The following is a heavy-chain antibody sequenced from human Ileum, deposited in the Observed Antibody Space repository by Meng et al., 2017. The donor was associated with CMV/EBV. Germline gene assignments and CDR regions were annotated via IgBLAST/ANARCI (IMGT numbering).Heavy chain of an antibody. Sequence: SEILSLTCTVPGGSISSGGYYWTWIRQHPGQGLEWIGYIYYSGSTYYNPSLKSRVTISVDTSANQFSLKVTSLTAADTAVYYCARVRYCTDPGCRNFNWIDPWGQGTLVTVSS. J-gene: IGHJ5*02. CDR1: GGSISSGGYY. V-gene: IGHV4-31*03. D-gene: IGHD2-8*02. CDR3: ARVRYCTDPGCRNFNWIDP. CDR2: IYYSGST.